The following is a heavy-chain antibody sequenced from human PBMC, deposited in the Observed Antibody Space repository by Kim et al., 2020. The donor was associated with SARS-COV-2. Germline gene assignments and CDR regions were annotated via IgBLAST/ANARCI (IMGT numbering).Heavy chain of an antibody. Sequence: GGSLRLSCAASGFTFSSYAMSWVRQAPGKGLEWVSAISGSGGSTYYADSVKGRFTISRDNSKNTLYLQMNSLRAEDTAVYYCAKDPHGVGYSYGWYYFDYWGQGTLVTVSS. CDR2: ISGSGGST. J-gene: IGHJ4*02. CDR3: AKDPHGVGYSYGWYYFDY. CDR1: GFTFSSYA. D-gene: IGHD5-18*01. V-gene: IGHV3-23*01.